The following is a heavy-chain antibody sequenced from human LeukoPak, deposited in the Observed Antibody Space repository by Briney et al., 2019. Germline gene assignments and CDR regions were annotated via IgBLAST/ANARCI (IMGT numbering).Heavy chain of an antibody. D-gene: IGHD6-13*01. CDR3: ARYSSSWLEYYFDY. CDR2: INHSGST. V-gene: IGHV4-34*01. J-gene: IGHJ4*02. CDR1: GGSFSGYY. Sequence: PSETLSLTCAVYGGSFSGYYWSWIRQPPGKGLEWIGEINHSGSTNYNPSLKSRVTISVDTSKNQFSLKPSSATAADTAVYYCARYSSSWLEYYFDYWGQGTLVTVSS.